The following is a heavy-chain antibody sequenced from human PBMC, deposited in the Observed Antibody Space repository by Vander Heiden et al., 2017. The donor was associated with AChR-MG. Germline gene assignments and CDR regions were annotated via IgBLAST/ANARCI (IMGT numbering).Heavy chain of an antibody. Sequence: QVQLPESGTGLVQPSQTLSLTCTVTGDSIGHGSYWAWIRQVPGMGLEWIGYIYHSGTTYYNPALGSRLTMSVDKSKSQFSLNLSSMTAADTAVYYCARRASVTGRTSDYFDSWGQGIVVTVSS. D-gene: IGHD1-20*01. J-gene: IGHJ4*02. CDR3: ARRASVTGRTSDYFDS. CDR2: IYHSGTT. V-gene: IGHV4-31*03. CDR1: GDSIGHGSY.